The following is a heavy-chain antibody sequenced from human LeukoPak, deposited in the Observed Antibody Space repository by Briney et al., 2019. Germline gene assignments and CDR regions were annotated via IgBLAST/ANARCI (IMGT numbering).Heavy chain of an antibody. CDR1: GFTFSSYG. V-gene: IGHV3-23*01. CDR3: AKDRSIYYYGSGSYDY. CDR2: ISGSGGST. D-gene: IGHD3-10*01. Sequence: GGSLRLSCAASGFTFSSYGMSWVRQAPGKGLEWVSAISGSGGSTYYADSVKGRFTISRDNSKNTLYLQMNSLRAEDTAVYYCAKDRSIYYYGSGSYDYWGQGTLVTVSS. J-gene: IGHJ4*02.